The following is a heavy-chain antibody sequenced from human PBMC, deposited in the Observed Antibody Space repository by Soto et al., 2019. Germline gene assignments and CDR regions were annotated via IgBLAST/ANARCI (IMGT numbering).Heavy chain of an antibody. CDR2: IYPTGST. CDR1: GGSLSSGGYS. CDR3: ARAPPGPSPRWVF. Sequence: SETLSLACTVYGGSLSSGGYSWSWIRQSPEKGLEWLGCIYPTGSTYYHPSLKSRVTISIDTSRNQFSLNLTSVTAADAAVYYCARAPPGPSPRWVFWGQGTTVTVSS. J-gene: IGHJ6*02. V-gene: IGHV4-30-2*06. D-gene: IGHD3-10*01.